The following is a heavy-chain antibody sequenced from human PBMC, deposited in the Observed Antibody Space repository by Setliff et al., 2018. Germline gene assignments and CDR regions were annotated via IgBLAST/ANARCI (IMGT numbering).Heavy chain of an antibody. CDR3: AKDPHSTGWYFVPYLDY. J-gene: IGHJ4*02. CDR2: IRYDGSNK. D-gene: IGHD6-19*01. V-gene: IGHV3-30*02. CDR1: GFTFSSYG. Sequence: GGSLRLSCAASGFTFSSYGMHWVRQAPGKGLEWVAFIRYDGSNKYYADSVKGRFTISRDNSKNTLYFQMNILRPEDTALYYCAKDPHSTGWYFVPYLDYWGQGTLVTVSS.